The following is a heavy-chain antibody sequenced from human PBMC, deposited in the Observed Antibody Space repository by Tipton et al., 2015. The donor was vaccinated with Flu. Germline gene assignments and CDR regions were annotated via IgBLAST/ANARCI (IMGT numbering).Heavy chain of an antibody. D-gene: IGHD6-6*01. CDR3: ARHEYSSTISLDY. V-gene: IGHV4-59*08. CDR1: GGSISSYY. CDR2: IYYSGST. J-gene: IGHJ4*02. Sequence: LRLSCTVSGGSISSYYWSWIRQPPGKGLEWIGYIYYSGSTNYNPSLKSRVTISVDTSKNQFSLKLSSVTAADTAVYYCARHEYSSTISLDYWGQGTLVTVSS.